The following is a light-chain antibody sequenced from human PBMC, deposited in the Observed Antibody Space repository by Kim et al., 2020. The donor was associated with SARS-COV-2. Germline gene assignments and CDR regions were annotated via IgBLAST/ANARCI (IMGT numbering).Light chain of an antibody. Sequence: SPGERATLSCRASHSLSSNYLAWYQQKPGQAPRLLIYGASSRATGIPDRFSGGGSGTDFTLTITRLEPEDFAVYYCQQYGSSPRTFGQGTKVDIK. J-gene: IGKJ1*01. CDR1: HSLSSNY. CDR3: QQYGSSPRT. CDR2: GAS. V-gene: IGKV3-20*01.